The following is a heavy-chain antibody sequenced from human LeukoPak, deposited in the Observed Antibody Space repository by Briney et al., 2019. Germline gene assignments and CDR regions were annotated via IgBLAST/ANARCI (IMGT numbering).Heavy chain of an antibody. CDR1: GGSISSGGYY. Sequence: SETLSLTCTVSGGSISSGGYYWSWIRQHPGKGLEWIGYIYYSGSTYYNPSLKSRVTISVDTSKNQFSLKLSSVTAADTAVYHCARGLYPTETSIAAAFFAGFDYWGQGTLVTVSS. V-gene: IGHV4-31*03. CDR2: IYYSGST. J-gene: IGHJ4*02. CDR3: ARGLYPTETSIAAAFFAGFDY. D-gene: IGHD6-13*01.